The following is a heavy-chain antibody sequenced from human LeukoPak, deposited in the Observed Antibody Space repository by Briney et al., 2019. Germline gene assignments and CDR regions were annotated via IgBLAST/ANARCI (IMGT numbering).Heavy chain of an antibody. Sequence: HPGGSLRLSCAASGFTFSSYGMHWVRQAPGKGLEWVAFIRYDGSNKFYADSVKGRFTISRDNPRNTLYLQMNSLRAEDTAMYHCAKEWELTYWGQGTLVTVSS. J-gene: IGHJ4*02. CDR1: GFTFSSYG. D-gene: IGHD1-26*01. CDR2: IRYDGSNK. V-gene: IGHV3-30*02. CDR3: AKEWELTY.